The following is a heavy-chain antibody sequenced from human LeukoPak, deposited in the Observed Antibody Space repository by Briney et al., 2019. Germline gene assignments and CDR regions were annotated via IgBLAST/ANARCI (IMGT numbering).Heavy chain of an antibody. CDR2: ISSSSSYI. J-gene: IGHJ6*02. CDR3: ARDILYGSGSYYNALFYYYGMDV. D-gene: IGHD3-10*01. Sequence: GGSLRLSCAASGFTFSSYSMNWVRQAPGKGLEGVSSISSSSSYIYYADSVKGRFTISRDNAKNSLYLQMNSLRAEDKAVYYCARDILYGSGSYYNALFYYYGMDVWGQGTTVTVSS. V-gene: IGHV3-21*01. CDR1: GFTFSSYS.